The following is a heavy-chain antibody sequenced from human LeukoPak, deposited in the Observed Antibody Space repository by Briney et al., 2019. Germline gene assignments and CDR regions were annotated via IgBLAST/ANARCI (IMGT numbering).Heavy chain of an antibody. CDR2: ISSGSSTI. J-gene: IGHJ4*02. CDR1: GFAFNTYS. D-gene: IGHD1-26*01. V-gene: IGHV3-48*02. Sequence: PGGSLRLSCAASGFAFNTYSMNWVRQAPGKGLEWVSYISSGSSTIYYADSVKGRFTISRDNAKNSLYLQMNSLRDEDTAVYYCASLRGLFDYWGRGTLVTVSS. CDR3: ASLRGLFDY.